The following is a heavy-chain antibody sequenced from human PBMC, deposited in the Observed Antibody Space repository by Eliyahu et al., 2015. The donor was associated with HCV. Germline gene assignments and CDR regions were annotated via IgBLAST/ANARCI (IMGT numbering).Heavy chain of an antibody. J-gene: IGHJ5*02. CDR3: ARVWWAYCGGDCYSRGGYWFDP. D-gene: IGHD2-21*02. CDR1: TSGYY. Sequence: TSGYYWGWIRXPPGKGLEWIGSIYHSGSTYYNPXLKSRVTISVDTSKNQFSLKLXSVTAADTAVYYCARVWWAYCGGDCYSRGGYWFDPWGQGTLVTVSS. CDR2: IYHSGST. V-gene: IGHV4-38-2*02.